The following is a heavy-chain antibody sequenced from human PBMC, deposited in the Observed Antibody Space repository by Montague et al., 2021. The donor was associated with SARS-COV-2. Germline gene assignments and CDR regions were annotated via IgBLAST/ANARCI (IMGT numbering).Heavy chain of an antibody. CDR1: RHSGGGKRWR. CDR3: ARRLNYDILTGGALQYYYGMDV. J-gene: IGHJ6*02. D-gene: IGHD3-9*01. Sequence: SETLSLTCAGDRHSGGGKRWRWGWMRKPEGQGLAGIGCIYYSGSTYYNPSLKSRVTISVDTSKNQFSLKLSSVTAADTAVYYCARRLNYDILTGGALQYYYGMDVWGQGTTVTVSS. CDR2: IYYSGST. V-gene: IGHV4-39*01.